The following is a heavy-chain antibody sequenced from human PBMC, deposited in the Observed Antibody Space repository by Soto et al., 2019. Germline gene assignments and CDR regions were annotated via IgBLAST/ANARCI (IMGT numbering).Heavy chain of an antibody. CDR2: IYHSGST. V-gene: IGHV4-30-2*01. J-gene: IGHJ4*02. CDR1: GGSISSGGYS. D-gene: IGHD1-1*01. Sequence: LSLTCAVSGGSISSGGYSWSWIRQPPGKGLEWIGYIYHSGSTYYNPSLKSRVTISRDNVKDTLYLQMNSLRAEDTAVYYCAKVKKGPVGILDFWGQGTLVTVSS. CDR3: AKVKKGPVGILDF.